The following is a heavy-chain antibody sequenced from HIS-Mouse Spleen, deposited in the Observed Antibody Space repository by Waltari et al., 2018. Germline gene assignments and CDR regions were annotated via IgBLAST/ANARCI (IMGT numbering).Heavy chain of an antibody. CDR3: AKEGFQYSSGWYDAFDI. D-gene: IGHD6-19*01. CDR1: GFTFDDYA. J-gene: IGHJ3*02. Sequence: EVQLVESGGGLVQPGRSLRRSCAASGFTFDDYAMHWVRLAPGKGLEWVSGISWNSGSIGYADSVKGRFTISRDNAKNSLYLQMNSLRAEDTALYYCAKEGFQYSSGWYDAFDIWGQGTMVTVSS. CDR2: ISWNSGSI. V-gene: IGHV3-9*01.